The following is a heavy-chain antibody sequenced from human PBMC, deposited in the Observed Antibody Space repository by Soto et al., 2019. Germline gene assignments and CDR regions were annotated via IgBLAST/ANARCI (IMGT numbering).Heavy chain of an antibody. CDR1: GFTFSSYG. CDR3: ARDPYGDDAFQH. V-gene: IGHV3-33*01. Sequence: QVQLVESGGGVVQPGRSLRLSCAASGFTFSSYGMHWVRQAPGKGLEWVAVIWYDGSNKYYADSVKGRFTISRDNSKNTLYLQMNSLRAEDTAVYYCARDPYGDDAFQHWGQGTLVTVSS. J-gene: IGHJ1*01. D-gene: IGHD4-17*01. CDR2: IWYDGSNK.